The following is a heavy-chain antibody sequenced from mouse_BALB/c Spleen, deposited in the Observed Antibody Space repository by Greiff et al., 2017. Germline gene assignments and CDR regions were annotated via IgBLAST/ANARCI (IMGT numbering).Heavy chain of an antibody. J-gene: IGHJ2*01. V-gene: IGHV5-15*02. CDR2: ISNLAYSI. CDR3: ARRRITTGGGFDY. CDR1: GFTFSDYG. D-gene: IGHD1-1*01. Sequence: EVKLMESGGGLVQPGGSRKLSCAASGFTFSDYGMAWVRQAPGKGPEWVAFISNLAYSIYYADTVTGRFTISRENAKNTLYLEMSSLRSEDTAMYYCARRRITTGGGFDYWGQGTTLTVSS.